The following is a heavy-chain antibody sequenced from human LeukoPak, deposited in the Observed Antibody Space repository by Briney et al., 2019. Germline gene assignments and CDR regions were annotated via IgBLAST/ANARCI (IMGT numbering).Heavy chain of an antibody. CDR1: GYTFTGYY. Sequence: GASVKVSCKASGYTFTGYYMHWVRQAPGQGLEWMGWINPNSGGTNYAQKFQGRVTMTRDTSISTAYMGLSRLRSDDTAVYYCATYYDSSGGSYYYYYMDVWGKGTTVTISS. D-gene: IGHD3-22*01. J-gene: IGHJ6*03. V-gene: IGHV1-2*02. CDR3: ATYYDSSGGSYYYYYMDV. CDR2: INPNSGGT.